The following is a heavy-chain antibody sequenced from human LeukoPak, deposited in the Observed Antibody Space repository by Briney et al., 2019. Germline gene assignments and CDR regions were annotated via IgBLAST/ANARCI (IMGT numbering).Heavy chain of an antibody. J-gene: IGHJ5*02. D-gene: IGHD6-25*01. CDR3: ARRTDSGWKWFDP. Sequence: GESLRISCKGSGYSFTSYWIGWVRQMPGKGLEWMGVIHPGEYERRYSPSFEGQVTISADKSISTAYMQWSSLKASDTAMYYCARRTDSGWKWFDPWGQGTLVTVSS. V-gene: IGHV5-51*01. CDR1: GYSFTSYW. CDR2: IHPGEYER.